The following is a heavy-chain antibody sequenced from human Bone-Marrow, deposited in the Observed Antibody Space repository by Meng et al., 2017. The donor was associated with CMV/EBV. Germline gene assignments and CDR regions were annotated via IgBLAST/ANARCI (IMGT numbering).Heavy chain of an antibody. D-gene: IGHD3-10*01. CDR2: IWYDGSNK. CDR3: ARDWFEDY. V-gene: IGHV3-33*01. J-gene: IGHJ4*02. Sequence: QVQLVESGGGVVQPGRSLRLSCAASGFTFSSYGMHWVRQAPGKGLEWVAVIWYDGSNKYYADSVKGRFTISRDNSKNTLFLQMNSLGAEDTAIYYCARDWFEDYWGQGTLVTVSS. CDR1: GFTFSSYG.